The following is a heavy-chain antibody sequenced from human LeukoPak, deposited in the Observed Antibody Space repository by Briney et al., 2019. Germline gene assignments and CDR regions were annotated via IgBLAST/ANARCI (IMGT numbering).Heavy chain of an antibody. V-gene: IGHV3-64*01. D-gene: IGHD3-16*02. CDR2: ISSNGGST. J-gene: IGHJ4*02. CDR3: ARGLRLGELSLFDY. Sequence: GGSLRLSCAASGFTFSSYAMHWVRQPPGKGLEYVSAISSNGGSTYYANSVKGRFTISRDNSKNTLYLQMGSLRAEDMAVYYCARGLRLGELSLFDYWGQGSLVTVSS. CDR1: GFTFSSYA.